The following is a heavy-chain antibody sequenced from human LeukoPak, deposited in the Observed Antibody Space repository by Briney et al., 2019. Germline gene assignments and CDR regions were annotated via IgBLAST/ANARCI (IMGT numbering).Heavy chain of an antibody. Sequence: PGGSLRLSCAASGFTFSSYAMSWVRQAPGKGLEWVSGITTIGDSTYYADSVKGRFTISRDSSKNTLYLQMNSLRAADTAVYYCAKELGLSFNGMDVWGQGTTVTVSS. D-gene: IGHD2/OR15-2a*01. V-gene: IGHV3-23*01. CDR1: GFTFSSYA. CDR2: ITTIGDST. J-gene: IGHJ6*02. CDR3: AKELGLSFNGMDV.